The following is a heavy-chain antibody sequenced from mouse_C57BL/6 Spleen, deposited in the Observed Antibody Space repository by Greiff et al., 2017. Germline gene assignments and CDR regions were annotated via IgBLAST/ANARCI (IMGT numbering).Heavy chain of an antibody. V-gene: IGHV1-80*01. CDR3: ARILRYSYYFDY. CDR1: GYAFSSYW. D-gene: IGHD1-1*01. CDR2: IYPGDGDT. Sequence: QVQLKQSGAELVKPGASVKISCKASGYAFSSYWMNWVKQRPGKGLEWIGQIYPGDGDTNYTGKFKGKATLTADKSSSTAYMQLSSLTSEDSAVYFCARILRYSYYFDYWGQGTTLTVSS. J-gene: IGHJ2*01.